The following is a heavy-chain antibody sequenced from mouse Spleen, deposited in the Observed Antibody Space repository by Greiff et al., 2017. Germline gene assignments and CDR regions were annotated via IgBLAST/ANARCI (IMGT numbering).Heavy chain of an antibody. Sequence: EVKLVESGGGLVQPKGSLKLSCAASGFSFNTYAMNWVRQAPGKGLEWVARIRSKSNNYATYYADSVKDRFTISRDDSESMLYLQMNNLKTEDTAMYYCVRTTATFWYFDVWGAGTTVTVSS. CDR2: IRSKSNNYAT. D-gene: IGHD1-2*01. V-gene: IGHV10-1*01. CDR3: VRTTATFWYFDV. J-gene: IGHJ1*01. CDR1: GFSFNTYA.